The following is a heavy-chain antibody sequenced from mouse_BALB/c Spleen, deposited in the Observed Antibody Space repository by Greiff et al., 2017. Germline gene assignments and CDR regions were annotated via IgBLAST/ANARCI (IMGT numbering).Heavy chain of an antibody. CDR1: GFTFSSYG. CDR3: ARRQLGPDYYAMDY. D-gene: IGHD3-1*01. Sequence: EVKLVESGGDLVKPGGSLKLSCAASGFTFSSYGMSWVRQTPDKRLEWVATISSGGSYTYYPDSVKGRFTISRDNAKNTLYLQMSSLKSEDTAMYYCARRQLGPDYYAMDYWGQGTSVTVSS. CDR2: ISSGGSYT. J-gene: IGHJ4*01. V-gene: IGHV5-6*02.